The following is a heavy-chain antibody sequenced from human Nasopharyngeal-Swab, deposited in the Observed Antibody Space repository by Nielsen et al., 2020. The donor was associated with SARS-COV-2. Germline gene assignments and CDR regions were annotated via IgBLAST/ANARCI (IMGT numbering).Heavy chain of an antibody. CDR2: IIPILGIA. D-gene: IGHD6-19*01. CDR1: GGTFSSYA. Sequence: KVSCKASGGTFSSYAISWVRQAPGQGLEWMGGIIPILGIANYAQKFQGRVTITADKSTSTAYMELSSLRSEDTAVYYCASSGSIAVAGTTPDYWGQGTLVTVSS. V-gene: IGHV1-69*10. J-gene: IGHJ4*02. CDR3: ASSGSIAVAGTTPDY.